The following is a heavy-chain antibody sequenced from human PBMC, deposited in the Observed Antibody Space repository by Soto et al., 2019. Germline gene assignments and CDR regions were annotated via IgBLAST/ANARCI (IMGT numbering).Heavy chain of an antibody. V-gene: IGHV4-30-2*01. D-gene: IGHD6-6*01. Sequence: QLQLQESGSGLVKPSQTLSLTCAVSGGSISSGGYSWSWIRQPPGKGLEWIGYIYHSGSTYYNPSLKXRXTXSXXRSKNQCSLTLSSVTAADTAVYYCAGGIAARPLGYWGQGTLVTVSS. J-gene: IGHJ4*02. CDR2: IYHSGST. CDR1: GGSISSGGYS. CDR3: AGGIAARPLGY.